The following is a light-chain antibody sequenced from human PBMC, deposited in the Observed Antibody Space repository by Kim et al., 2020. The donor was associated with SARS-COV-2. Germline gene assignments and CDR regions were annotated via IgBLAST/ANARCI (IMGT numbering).Light chain of an antibody. Sequence: SLSPGDRATLSCRARQCISSYVAWYQQKPGQVPRLLHYDASNRATGIPARFSGSGSGTDFTLTNSSLKPEDFAVYYCHQRSNWPQTFGQGTKLDIK. CDR1: QCISSY. CDR3: HQRSNWPQT. J-gene: IGKJ2*01. V-gene: IGKV3-11*01. CDR2: DAS.